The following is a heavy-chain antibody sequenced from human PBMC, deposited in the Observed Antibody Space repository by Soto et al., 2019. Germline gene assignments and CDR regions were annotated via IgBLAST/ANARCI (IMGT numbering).Heavy chain of an antibody. D-gene: IGHD2-8*02. CDR2: IYWNDDR. Sequence: QITLKESGPTLVKPTQTLTLTCTFSGFSLSTRGVAVGWIRQPPGKALEWLALIYWNDDRRYTPSLKSRLTITKDTSRNQVVLTMTNMEPVDTATCYCAHPRGYCNGGACVHFDYWGQGILVTVSS. V-gene: IGHV2-5*01. CDR1: GFSLSTRGVA. CDR3: AHPRGYCNGGACVHFDY. J-gene: IGHJ4*02.